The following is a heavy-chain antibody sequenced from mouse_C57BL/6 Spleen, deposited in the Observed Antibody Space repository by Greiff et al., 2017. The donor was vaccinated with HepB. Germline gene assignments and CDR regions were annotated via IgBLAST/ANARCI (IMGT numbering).Heavy chain of an antibody. Sequence: EVMLVESGGGLVKPGGSLKLSCAASGFTFSSYAMSWVRQTPEKRLEWVATISDGGSYTYYPDNVKGRFTISRDNAKNNLYLQMSHLKSEDTAMYYCAREVFPFAYWGQGTLVTVSA. V-gene: IGHV5-4*01. D-gene: IGHD2-10*02. CDR3: AREVFPFAY. CDR1: GFTFSSYA. J-gene: IGHJ3*01. CDR2: ISDGGSYT.